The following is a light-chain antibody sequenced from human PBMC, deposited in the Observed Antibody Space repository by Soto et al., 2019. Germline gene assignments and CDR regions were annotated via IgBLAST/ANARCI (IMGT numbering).Light chain of an antibody. J-gene: IGKJ1*01. CDR3: QQNSDWPRA. V-gene: IGKV3-15*01. CDR2: AAS. Sequence: EVVMTQSPATLSVSPGERATLSFRASQSVRSNLAWYQQKPGQAPRLLIYAASTRATGIPARFSGSGSGTEFTLTISSLQSKDFAVYYCQQNSDWPRAFGLGTKVEIK. CDR1: QSVRSN.